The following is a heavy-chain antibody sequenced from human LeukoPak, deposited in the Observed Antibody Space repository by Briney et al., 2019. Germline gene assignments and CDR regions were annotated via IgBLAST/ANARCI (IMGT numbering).Heavy chain of an antibody. V-gene: IGHV1-3*01. CDR1: GYTFTSYA. CDR2: INAGNGNT. J-gene: IGHJ4*02. Sequence: ASVKVSCKASGYTFTSYAMHWVRQAPGQRLEWMGWINAGNGNTKYSQKFQGRVTITRDTSASTAYMELSGLRSEDTAVYYCARGSSGWYNYFDYWGQGTLVTVSS. D-gene: IGHD6-19*01. CDR3: ARGSSGWYNYFDY.